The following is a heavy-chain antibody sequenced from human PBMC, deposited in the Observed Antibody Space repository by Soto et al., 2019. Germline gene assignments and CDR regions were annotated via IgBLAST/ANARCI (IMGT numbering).Heavy chain of an antibody. J-gene: IGHJ4*02. D-gene: IGHD3-22*01. CDR1: GYTFTSYA. Sequence: QVQLVQSGAEVKKPGASVKVSCKASGYTFTSYAMHWVRQAPGQRLEWMGWINAGNGNTKYSQKFQGRVTITRDTSASTAYMELNSLRSEDTAVFYCARSSGYCYVDYGGQGTLVTVSS. CDR2: INAGNGNT. V-gene: IGHV1-3*01. CDR3: ARSSGYCYVDY.